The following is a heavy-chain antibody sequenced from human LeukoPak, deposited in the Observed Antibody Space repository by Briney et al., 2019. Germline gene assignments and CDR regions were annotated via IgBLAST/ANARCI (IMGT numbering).Heavy chain of an antibody. V-gene: IGHV1-46*03. CDR2: INPSGGST. D-gene: IGHD6-19*01. CDR1: GYTFTSYY. Sequence: GASVKVSCKASGYTFTSYYMHWVRQAPGQGLEWMGIINPSGGSTSYAQKFQGRVTMTRDTSTSTVYMELSSLRSEDTAVYYCARVRGYSSGWPSDAFGIWGQGTMVTVSS. CDR3: ARVRGYSSGWPSDAFGI. J-gene: IGHJ3*02.